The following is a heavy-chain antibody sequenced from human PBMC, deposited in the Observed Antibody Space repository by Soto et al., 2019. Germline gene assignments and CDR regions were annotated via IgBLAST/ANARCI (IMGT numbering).Heavy chain of an antibody. J-gene: IGHJ3*02. CDR3: ARQGVVAATRALDN. CDR1: GGSISSRSYY. D-gene: IGHD2-15*01. CDR2: IFYSGST. V-gene: IGHV4-39*01. Sequence: QLQLQESGPGLVKPSATLALTCIVSGGSISSRSYYWVWIRQPPGKSLEWIGSIFYSGSTYTNPYLKDRVTISVDTSKNRFTLQLSSVTAADTAVYSCARQGVVAATRALDNWGQGTMVSVSS.